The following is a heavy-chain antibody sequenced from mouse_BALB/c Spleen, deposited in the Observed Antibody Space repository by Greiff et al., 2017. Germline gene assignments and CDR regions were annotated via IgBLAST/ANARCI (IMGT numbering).Heavy chain of an antibody. D-gene: IGHD2-1*01. CDR2: IYPGDGDT. CDR3: ATFYYGNSHFDY. CDR1: GYAFSSYW. Sequence: QVHVKQSGAELVRPGSSVKISCKASGYAFSSYWMNWVKQRPGQGLEWIGQIYPGDGDTNYNGKFKGKATLTADKSSSTAYMQLSSLTSEDSAVYFCATFYYGNSHFDYWGQGTTLTVSS. J-gene: IGHJ2*01. V-gene: IGHV1-80*01.